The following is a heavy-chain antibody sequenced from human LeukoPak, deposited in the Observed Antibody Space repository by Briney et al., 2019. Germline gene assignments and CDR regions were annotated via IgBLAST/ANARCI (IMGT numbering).Heavy chain of an antibody. Sequence: GGSLRLSCAASGFTFSSYAMHWVRQAPGKGLEWVAVISYDGSNKYYADSVKGRFTISRDNSKNTLYLQMNSLRAEDTAVYYCARDRWEVVVAATPYYYYGMDVWGQGTTVTVSS. CDR1: GFTFSSYA. J-gene: IGHJ6*02. CDR2: ISYDGSNK. V-gene: IGHV3-30-3*01. CDR3: ARDRWEVVVAATPYYYYGMDV. D-gene: IGHD2-15*01.